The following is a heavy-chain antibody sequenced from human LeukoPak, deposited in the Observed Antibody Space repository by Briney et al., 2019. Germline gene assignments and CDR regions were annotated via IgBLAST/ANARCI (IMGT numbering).Heavy chain of an antibody. CDR3: ARASVLLWFGELFGPWFDP. CDR2: IYYSGST. D-gene: IGHD3-10*01. Sequence: PSETLSLTCTVSGGSISSYYWSWIRQPPGKGLEWIGYIYYSGSTNYNPSLKSRVTISVDTSKNQFSLKLSSVTAADTAVYYCARASVLLWFGELFGPWFDPWGQGILVTVSS. CDR1: GGSISSYY. V-gene: IGHV4-59*01. J-gene: IGHJ5*02.